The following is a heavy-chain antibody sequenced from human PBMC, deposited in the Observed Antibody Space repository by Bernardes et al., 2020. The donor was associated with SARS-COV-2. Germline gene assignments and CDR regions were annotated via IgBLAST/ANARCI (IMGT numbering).Heavy chain of an antibody. V-gene: IGHV1-18*01. CDR1: GYTFTSYG. Sequence: ASVKVSCKASGYTFTSYGISWVRQAPGQGLEWMGWISAYNGNTNYAQKLQGRVTMTTATSTSPAYLELRSLRSDATAVYYCARDRAGIAVAPGDYYYYGMDVWGQGTTVTVSS. CDR3: ARDRAGIAVAPGDYYYYGMDV. D-gene: IGHD6-19*01. CDR2: ISAYNGNT. J-gene: IGHJ6*02.